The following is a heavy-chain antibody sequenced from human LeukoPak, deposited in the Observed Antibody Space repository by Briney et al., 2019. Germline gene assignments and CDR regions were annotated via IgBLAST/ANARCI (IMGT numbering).Heavy chain of an antibody. CDR3: ARSEGYSYGFFDY. Sequence: VASVKVSCKASGSTFSSYAISWVRQAPGQGLEWMGGIIPIFGTANYAQKFQGRVTITADESTSTAYMELSSLRSEDTAVYYCARSEGYSYGFFDYWGQGTLVTVSS. V-gene: IGHV1-69*13. CDR2: IIPIFGTA. CDR1: GSTFSSYA. J-gene: IGHJ4*02. D-gene: IGHD5-18*01.